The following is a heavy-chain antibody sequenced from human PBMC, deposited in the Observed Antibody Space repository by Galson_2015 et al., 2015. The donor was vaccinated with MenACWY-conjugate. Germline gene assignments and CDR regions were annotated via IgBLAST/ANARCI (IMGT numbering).Heavy chain of an antibody. CDR3: AKDRPPYCTNGVCYLVWAFDI. V-gene: IGHV3-23*01. D-gene: IGHD2-8*01. J-gene: IGHJ3*02. CDR1: GFTFSSYA. CDR2: ISGSTGGT. Sequence: SLRLSCAASGFTFSSYAMSWVRQAPGKGLEWVSAISGSTGGTYYADSVKGRLTISRDNSKNTLYLQIDSLRAEDTAVYYCAKDRPPYCTNGVCYLVWAFDIWGQGTMVTVS.